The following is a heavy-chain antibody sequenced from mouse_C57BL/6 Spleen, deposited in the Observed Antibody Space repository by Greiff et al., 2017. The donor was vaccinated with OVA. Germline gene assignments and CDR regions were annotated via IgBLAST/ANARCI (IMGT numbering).Heavy chain of an antibody. D-gene: IGHD3-2*02. V-gene: IGHV1-26*01. Sequence: VQLQQSGPELVKPGASVKISCKASGYTFTDYYMNWVKQSHGKSLEWIGDINPNNGGTSYNQKFKGKATLTVDKSSSTAYMELRSLTSEDSAVYYCARVSGPFAYWGQGTLVTVSA. CDR1: GYTFTDYY. J-gene: IGHJ3*01. CDR2: INPNNGGT. CDR3: ARVSGPFAY.